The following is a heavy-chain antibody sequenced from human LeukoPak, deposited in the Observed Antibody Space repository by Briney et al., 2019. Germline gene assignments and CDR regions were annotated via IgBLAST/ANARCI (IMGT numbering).Heavy chain of an antibody. J-gene: IGHJ4*02. V-gene: IGHV4-59*01. CDR2: IYYSGST. D-gene: IGHD3-22*01. CDR1: GGSISYYY. CDR3: ARGPRYYDGSGYYSYYFDY. Sequence: SETLSLTCTVSGGSISYYYWSWIRQPPGKGLEWIGYIYYSGSTNYNPSLKSRVTISVDTSKNQFSLKRSSVTAADTAVYYCARGPRYYDGSGYYSYYFDYWGPGTLVTVSS.